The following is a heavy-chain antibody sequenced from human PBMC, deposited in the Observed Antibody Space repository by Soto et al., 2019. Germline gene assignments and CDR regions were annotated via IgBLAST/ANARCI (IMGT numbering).Heavy chain of an antibody. J-gene: IGHJ6*02. CDR3: TTGCSSTSCYAYYYYYYGMDV. V-gene: IGHV3-15*07. CDR2: IKGKTDGGTT. CDR1: GFTFSNAW. Sequence: GGSLRLSCAASGFTFSNAWMNWVRQAPGKGLEWVGRIKGKTDGGTTDYAAPVKGRFTISRDDSKNTLYLQMNSLKTEDTAVYYCTTGCSSTSCYAYYYYYYGMDVWGQGTTVTVSS. D-gene: IGHD2-2*01.